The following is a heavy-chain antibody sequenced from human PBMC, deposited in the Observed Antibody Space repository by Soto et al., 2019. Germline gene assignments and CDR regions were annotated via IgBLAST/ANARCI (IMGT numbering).Heavy chain of an antibody. CDR2: MSGSGGTS. D-gene: IGHD3-3*01. CDR1: GFIFSSYA. V-gene: IGHV3-23*01. CDR3: AKGPIFGVENIYDS. Sequence: EVQLLESGGRLVEPGESLRLSCAASGFIFSSYAMSWVRQAPGKGLEWVSGMSGSGGTSYYTDSGKGRFTISRDNSKKTLYWHMNSLRVEDTALYYCAKGPIFGVENIYDSWGQGTLVTVSS. J-gene: IGHJ4*02.